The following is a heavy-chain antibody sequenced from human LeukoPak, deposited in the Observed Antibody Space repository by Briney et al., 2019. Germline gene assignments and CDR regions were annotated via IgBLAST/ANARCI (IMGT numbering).Heavy chain of an antibody. Sequence: KPSETLSLTYTVSGGSISSSSYYWGWIRQPPGKGLQWIGSIYYSGSTYYNPSLKSRVTISVDTSKNQFSLKLSSVTAADTAVYYCARGITMVRGAFNWFDPWGQGTLVTVSS. J-gene: IGHJ5*02. D-gene: IGHD3-10*01. V-gene: IGHV4-39*01. CDR3: ARGITMVRGAFNWFDP. CDR2: IYYSGST. CDR1: GGSISSSSYY.